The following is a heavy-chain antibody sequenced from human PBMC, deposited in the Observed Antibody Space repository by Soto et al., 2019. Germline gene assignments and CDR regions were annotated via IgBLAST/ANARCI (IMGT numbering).Heavy chain of an antibody. V-gene: IGHV4-39*01. Sequence: PSETLSLTCTVSGGSISRSSYYWVLIRQPPGKGLEWIGSIYYSGSTYYNPSLKSRVTISVDTSKNQFSLKLSSVTAADTAVYYCARHDGYGDSWSTFDYWGQGALVTVSA. D-gene: IGHD4-17*01. CDR1: GGSISRSSYY. CDR3: ARHDGYGDSWSTFDY. J-gene: IGHJ4*02. CDR2: IYYSGST.